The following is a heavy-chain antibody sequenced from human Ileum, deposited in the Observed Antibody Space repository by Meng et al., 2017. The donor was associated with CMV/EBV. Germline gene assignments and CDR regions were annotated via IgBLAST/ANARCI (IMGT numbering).Heavy chain of an antibody. V-gene: IGHV2-5*02. CDR1: GFSLSISGVN. D-gene: IGHD3-22*01. CDR3: LHSESRFDSSGYHLIH. Sequence: QITLKESGPTLVKPTQTLTLTCTFSGFSLSISGVNVGWIRQPPGKALEWLALISWDDEKRYSPSLKSRLTITKDTSKNQVVLTLTNMDTVDTGTYYCLHSESRFDSSGYHLIHWGQGTLVTVSS. CDR2: ISWDDEK. J-gene: IGHJ4*02.